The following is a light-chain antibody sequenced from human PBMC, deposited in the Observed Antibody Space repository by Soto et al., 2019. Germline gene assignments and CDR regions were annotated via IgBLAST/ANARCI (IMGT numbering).Light chain of an antibody. Sequence: QTVVTQEPSFSVSPGGTVTLTCGLSSGSVSTSYYPSWYQQTPGQAPRTLIYSTNTRSSGVPDRFSGSILGNKAALTITGAQAVDESDYYCVLYMGRGISIFGGGTKLTVL. CDR3: VLYMGRGISI. V-gene: IGLV8-61*01. J-gene: IGLJ2*01. CDR2: STN. CDR1: SGSVSTSYY.